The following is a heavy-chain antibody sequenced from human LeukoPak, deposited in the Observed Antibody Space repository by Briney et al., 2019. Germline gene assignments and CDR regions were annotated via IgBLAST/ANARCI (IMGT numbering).Heavy chain of an antibody. CDR3: ARRSGDAFDI. Sequence: PGRSLRLSCAASGFTFSSFGIHWVRQAPGKGLDWVAVIWYDGNNKYYADSVKGRFTISRDNSKNTLYLQMNSLRAEDTAVYYCARRSGDAFDIWGQGTMVPVSS. V-gene: IGHV3-33*01. CDR2: IWYDGNNK. D-gene: IGHD6-25*01. CDR1: GFTFSSFG. J-gene: IGHJ3*02.